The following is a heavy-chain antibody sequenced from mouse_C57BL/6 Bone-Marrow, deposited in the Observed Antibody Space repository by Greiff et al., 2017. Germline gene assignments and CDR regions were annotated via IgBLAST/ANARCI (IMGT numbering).Heavy chain of an antibody. CDR1: GYTFTSYG. CDR2: IYIGNGYT. J-gene: IGHJ2*01. Sequence: LVGPGSSVKMSCKTSGYTFTSYGINWVKQRPGQGLEWIGYIYIGNGYTEYNEKFKGKATLISDTSSRTAYMQLSSLTSEDSAIYFCARGNYYGSNSDFDYWGQGTTLTVSS. D-gene: IGHD1-1*01. CDR3: ARGNYYGSNSDFDY. V-gene: IGHV1-58*01.